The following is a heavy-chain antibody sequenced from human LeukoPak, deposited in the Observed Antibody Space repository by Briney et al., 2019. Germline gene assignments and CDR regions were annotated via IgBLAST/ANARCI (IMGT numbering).Heavy chain of an antibody. CDR2: INHSGST. Sequence: SETLSLTCAVYGGSFSGYYWSWIRQPPGKGLEWIGEINHSGSTNYNPSLKSRVTISVDASKNQLSLKLSSVTAADTAVYYCARRGYSSSSRGFDYWGQGTLVTVSS. CDR3: ARRGYSSSSRGFDY. J-gene: IGHJ4*02. CDR1: GGSFSGYY. V-gene: IGHV4-34*01. D-gene: IGHD6-6*01.